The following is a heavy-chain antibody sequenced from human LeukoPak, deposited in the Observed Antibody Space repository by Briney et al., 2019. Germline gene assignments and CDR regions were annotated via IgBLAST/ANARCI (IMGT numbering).Heavy chain of an antibody. D-gene: IGHD2-2*01. CDR1: RGSITCGSYY. CDR3: ARVLGYCSSTSCHTADY. Sequence: SQTLSLTRTVSRGSITCGSYYCSWIRQPAGKGLEWIGRIYTSGTTNYSPSLKNRVTISVDTSNNKFSMKLSSVTAADTAVYYCARVLGYCSSTSCHTADYWGQGTLVTVSS. CDR2: IYTSGTT. J-gene: IGHJ4*02. V-gene: IGHV4-61*02.